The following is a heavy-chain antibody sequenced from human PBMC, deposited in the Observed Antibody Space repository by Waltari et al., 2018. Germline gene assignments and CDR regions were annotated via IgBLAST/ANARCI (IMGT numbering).Heavy chain of an antibody. V-gene: IGHV4-4*07. D-gene: IGHD1-7*01. J-gene: IGHJ6*03. Sequence: QVQLQESGPGLVKPSETLSLTCTVSGGSISSYYWSWIRQPAGKGLEWIGRIYTSGSTNYTPSLKSRVTMSVDTSKNQFSLKLSSVTAADTAVYYCARAGELGDYYYYMDVWGKGTTVTISS. CDR1: GGSISSYY. CDR2: IYTSGST. CDR3: ARAGELGDYYYYMDV.